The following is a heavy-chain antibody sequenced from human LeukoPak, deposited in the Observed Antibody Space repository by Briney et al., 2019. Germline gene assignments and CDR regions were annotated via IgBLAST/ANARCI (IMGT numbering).Heavy chain of an antibody. CDR3: TTRSGDFWSGFVN. Sequence: GASVTVSCKVSGNSLSELSIQWVRQAPGKGHECLGGFDPEEAKMVYAQNFQGRVTMTEDTSTQTAYMELSGLTSDDTAVYYCTTRSGDFWSGFVNWGQGTLVTVSS. CDR1: GNSLSELS. CDR2: FDPEEAKM. V-gene: IGHV1-24*01. D-gene: IGHD3-3*01. J-gene: IGHJ4*02.